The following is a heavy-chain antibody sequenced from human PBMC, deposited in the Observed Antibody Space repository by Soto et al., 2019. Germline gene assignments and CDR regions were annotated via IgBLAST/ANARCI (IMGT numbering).Heavy chain of an antibody. V-gene: IGHV4-30-2*01. J-gene: IGHJ5*02. Sequence: SETLSLTCAVSGGSISSGGYSWSWIRQPPGKGLEWIGYIYHSGSTYYNPSLKSRVTISVDRSKNQFSMKLNSVTAADTAVYYCARQPSPWGQEPWSPSP. CDR1: GGSISSGGYS. CDR2: IYHSGST. CDR3: ARQPSP.